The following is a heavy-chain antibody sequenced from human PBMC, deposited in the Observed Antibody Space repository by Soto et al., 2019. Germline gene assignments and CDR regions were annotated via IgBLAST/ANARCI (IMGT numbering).Heavy chain of an antibody. CDR2: IKSRYDAGTT. J-gene: IGHJ5*02. V-gene: IGHV3-15*01. CDR1: GFTFSNVW. Sequence: GGSLRLSCAASGFTFSNVWMSWVRQAPGKGLEWVGRIKSRYDAGTTDYVAPVKGRFTISRDDSKNTVYLQMNSLKTEDTAVYYCTTDGLAQESDDIDGWGQGTLVTVSS. CDR3: TTDGLAQESDDIDG. D-gene: IGHD1-1*01.